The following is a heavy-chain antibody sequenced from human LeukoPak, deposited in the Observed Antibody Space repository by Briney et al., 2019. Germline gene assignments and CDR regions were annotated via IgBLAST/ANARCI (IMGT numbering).Heavy chain of an antibody. Sequence: GGSLRLSCAASGFTFSSYSMNWVRQAPGKGLEWVSSISGSGSYIYYADSVKGRFTSSRDNAKNSLYLQMNSLRAEDTAVYYCARVDSSGYGLDNRGRGTLVTVSS. CDR1: GFTFSSYS. J-gene: IGHJ4*02. D-gene: IGHD3-22*01. CDR2: ISGSGSYI. V-gene: IGHV3-21*01. CDR3: ARVDSSGYGLDN.